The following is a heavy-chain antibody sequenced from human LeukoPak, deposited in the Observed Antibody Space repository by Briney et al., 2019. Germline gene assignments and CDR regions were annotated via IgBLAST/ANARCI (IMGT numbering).Heavy chain of an antibody. CDR1: GFTFSIYW. CDR3: ARGGGNSAFDY. D-gene: IGHD4-23*01. Sequence: GGSLRLSCAASGFTFSIYWMSWVRQAPGKGLEWVANVKHDGSGKYCVDSVKGRFTISRDNVKNSLYLQMNSLRAEDTAVYYCARGGGNSAFDYWGQGTLVTVSS. J-gene: IGHJ4*02. V-gene: IGHV3-7*01. CDR2: VKHDGSGK.